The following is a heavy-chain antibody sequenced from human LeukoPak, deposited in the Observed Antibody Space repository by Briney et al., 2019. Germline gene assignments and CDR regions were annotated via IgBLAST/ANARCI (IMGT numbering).Heavy chain of an antibody. V-gene: IGHV4-34*01. J-gene: IGHJ4*02. D-gene: IGHD3-22*01. CDR2: INHSGST. CDR3: ARGSMYYYDSSGYYYDY. Sequence: SETLSLTCAVYGGSFSGYYWSWIRQPPGKGLEWIGEINHSGSTNYNPSLKSRVTISVDTSKNQFSLKLSSVTAADTAVYYCARGSMYYYDSSGYYYDYWGQGTLVTVSS. CDR1: GGSFSGYY.